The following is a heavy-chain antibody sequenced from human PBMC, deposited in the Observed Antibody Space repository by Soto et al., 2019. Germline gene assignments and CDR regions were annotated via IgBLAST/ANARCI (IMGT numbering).Heavy chain of an antibody. D-gene: IGHD3-10*01. CDR3: AKVRLWFGGHAHYFDY. Sequence: GGSLRLSCAASGFTFSSYAMSWVRQAPGKGLEWVSAISGSGGSTYYADSVKGRFTISRDNSKNTLYLQMNSLRAEDTAVYYCAKVRLWFGGHAHYFDYWGQGTLVTVSS. CDR2: ISGSGGST. V-gene: IGHV3-23*01. J-gene: IGHJ4*02. CDR1: GFTFSSYA.